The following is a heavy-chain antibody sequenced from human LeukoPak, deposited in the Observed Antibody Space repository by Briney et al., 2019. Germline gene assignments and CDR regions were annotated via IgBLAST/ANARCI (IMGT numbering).Heavy chain of an antibody. CDR1: GFTINTNY. Sequence: GGSLRLSCAASGFTINTNYMNWVRQAPGRGLEWLSVIYPGGVTKYAESVKGRFTVSGDIAKNTVYLEMNDLRAEDTALYYCAREIGYYFDSDDSRLRGRLDVWGKGTSVTVSS. V-gene: IGHV3-53*01. CDR2: IYPGGVT. CDR3: AREIGYYFDSDDSRLRGRLDV. J-gene: IGHJ6*04. D-gene: IGHD3-22*01.